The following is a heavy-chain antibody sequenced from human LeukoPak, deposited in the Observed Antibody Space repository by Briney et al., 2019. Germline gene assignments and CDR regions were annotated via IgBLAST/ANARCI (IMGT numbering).Heavy chain of an antibody. CDR1: GFTFSDYY. J-gene: IGHJ5*02. CDR3: ARERRNLNWFDP. CDR2: ISSSGSTI. Sequence: PGGSLRLSCAASGFTFSDYYMTWIRQAPGKGLEWVSYISSSGSTIFYADSVKGRFTISRDNAKNSLYLQMNSLRAEDTAVYYCARERRNLNWFDPWGQGTLVTVSS. V-gene: IGHV3-11*04.